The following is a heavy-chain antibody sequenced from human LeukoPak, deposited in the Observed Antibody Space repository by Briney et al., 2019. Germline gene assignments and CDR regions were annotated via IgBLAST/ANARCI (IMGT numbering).Heavy chain of an antibody. D-gene: IGHD3-16*02. Sequence: ASVKVSCKASGYTFTSYYTHWVRQAPGQGLEWMGIINPSGGSTSYAQKFQGRVTMTRDTSTSTVYMELSSLRSEDTAVYYCARGDYVWGSYRPQGPIDYWGQGTLVTVSS. CDR3: ARGDYVWGSYRPQGPIDY. CDR2: INPSGGST. J-gene: IGHJ4*02. V-gene: IGHV1-46*01. CDR1: GYTFTSYY.